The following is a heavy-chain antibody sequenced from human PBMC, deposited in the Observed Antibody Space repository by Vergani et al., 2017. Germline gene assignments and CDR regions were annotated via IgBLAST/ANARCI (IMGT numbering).Heavy chain of an antibody. CDR1: GFTVSSNY. J-gene: IGHJ4*02. Sequence: EVQLVESGGGLVQPGGSLRLSCAASGFTVSSNYMSWVRQAPGKGLEWVSVIYSGGSTYYADSVKGRFTISRDNSKNTLYLQMNSLRAEDTAVYYCAKFDDSSLVRAGEGYWGQGTLVTVSS. D-gene: IGHD3-22*01. CDR3: AKFDDSSLVRAGEGY. CDR2: IYSGGST. V-gene: IGHV3-66*02.